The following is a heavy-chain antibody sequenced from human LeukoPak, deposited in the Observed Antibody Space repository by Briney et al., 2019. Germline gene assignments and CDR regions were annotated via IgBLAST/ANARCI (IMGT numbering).Heavy chain of an antibody. CDR1: GFXFRNYA. V-gene: IGHV3-64D*06. CDR3: VKDRSGTYSFDY. J-gene: IGHJ4*02. D-gene: IGHD1-26*01. Sequence: GGSLRLSCSASGFXFRNYAIHWVSQAPGKGLEYVSTISDNGGSTSYADSVKGRFTISRDNSKNTLYLQMSSLRPEDTAVYYCVKDRSGTYSFDYWGQGTLVTVSS. CDR2: ISDNGGST.